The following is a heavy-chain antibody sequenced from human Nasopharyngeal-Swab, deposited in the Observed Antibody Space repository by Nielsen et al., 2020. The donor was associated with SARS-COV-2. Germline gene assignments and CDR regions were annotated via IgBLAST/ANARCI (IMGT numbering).Heavy chain of an antibody. CDR3: ARGGSQSGYTI. CDR2: SRTKNGDT. D-gene: IGHD3-3*01. Sequence: ASVKVSCKASGYTFNNYAISWVRQAPGQGLEYMGWSRTKNGDTIYAQKFQGRVTMTTDTSTSTAYMELRSLRSDDTAVYYCARGGSQSGYTIWGQGTLVTVSS. J-gene: IGHJ4*02. V-gene: IGHV1-18*01. CDR1: GYTFNNYA.